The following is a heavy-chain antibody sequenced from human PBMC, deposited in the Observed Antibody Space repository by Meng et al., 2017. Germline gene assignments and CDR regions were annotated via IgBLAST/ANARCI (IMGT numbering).Heavy chain of an antibody. J-gene: IGHJ4*01. CDR2: IWYDGSNK. CDR3: ARAILTGYYYFDY. CDR1: GFTFSSYG. Sequence: GGSLRLSCAASGFTFSSYGMHWVRQAPGKGLEWVAVIWYDGSNKYYADSVKGRFTISRDNAKNSLYLQMNSLSAEDTALYYCARAILTGYYYFDYWGHGTPVTVSS. D-gene: IGHD3-9*01. V-gene: IGHV3-33*03.